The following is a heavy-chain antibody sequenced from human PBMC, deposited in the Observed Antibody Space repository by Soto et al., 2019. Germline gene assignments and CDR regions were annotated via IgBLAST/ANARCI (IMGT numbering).Heavy chain of an antibody. V-gene: IGHV3-23*01. CDR1: RFTFSSYG. CDR2: ISGSGGST. J-gene: IGHJ4*02. Sequence: GGSLRLSCAASRFTFSSYGMHWVRQAPGKGLEWVSAISGSGGSTYYADSVKGRFTISRDNSKNTLYLQMNSLRAEDTAVYYCVVNTAYFVYWGQGTLVTVPS. CDR3: VVNTAYFVY.